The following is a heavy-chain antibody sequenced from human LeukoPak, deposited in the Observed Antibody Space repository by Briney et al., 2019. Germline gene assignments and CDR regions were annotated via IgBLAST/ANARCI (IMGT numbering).Heavy chain of an antibody. CDR3: ATSYYGSGTYYNWFDP. CDR2: IYYSGTT. J-gene: IGHJ5*02. D-gene: IGHD3-10*01. CDR1: GGSMSSYY. V-gene: IGHV4-59*01. Sequence: SETLSLTCTVSGGSMSSYYWNWIRQPPGKGLEWIGHIYYSGTTNYNPSLESRLTISIDTSKNQFSLKLSSVTAADTAVYYCATSYYGSGTYYNWFDPWGQGTLVTVSS.